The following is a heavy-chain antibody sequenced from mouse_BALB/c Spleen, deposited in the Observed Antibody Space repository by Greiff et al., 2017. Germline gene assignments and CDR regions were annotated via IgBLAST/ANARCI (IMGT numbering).Heavy chain of an antibody. CDR1: GFTFSSFG. Sequence: EVQVVESGGGLVQPGGSRKLSCAASGFTFSSFGMHWVRQAPEKGLEWVAYISSGGSTYYPDSVKGRFTISRDNARNILYLQMSSLRSEDTAMYYCARDYYGSRGDFDYWGQGTTLTVSS. J-gene: IGHJ2*01. CDR2: ISSGGST. CDR3: ARDYYGSRGDFDY. V-gene: IGHV5-6-5*01. D-gene: IGHD1-1*01.